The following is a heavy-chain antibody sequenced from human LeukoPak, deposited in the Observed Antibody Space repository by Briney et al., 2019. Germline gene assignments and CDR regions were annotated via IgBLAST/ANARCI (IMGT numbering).Heavy chain of an antibody. Sequence: GASVKVPCKASGGTFSSYAISWVRQAPGQGLEWMGGIIPIFGTANYAQKFQGRVTITADKSTSTAYMELSSLRSEDTAVYYCARESSLYYYGSGVYYYYGMDVWGKGTTVTVSS. CDR3: ARESSLYYYGSGVYYYYGMDV. CDR2: IIPIFGTA. D-gene: IGHD3-10*01. J-gene: IGHJ6*04. V-gene: IGHV1-69*06. CDR1: GGTFSSYA.